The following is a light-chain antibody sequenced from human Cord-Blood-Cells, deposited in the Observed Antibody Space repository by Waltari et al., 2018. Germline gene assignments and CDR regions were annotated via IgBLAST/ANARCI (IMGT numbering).Light chain of an antibody. CDR3: QQYDNLSLT. V-gene: IGKV1-33*01. Sequence: DIQMTQSPSSLSASVGDRVPITCQASQDISNYLNWYQQKPGKAPKHLIYDASNLETGVPSRFSGSGSGTDFTFTISSLQPEDIATYYCQQYDNLSLTFGGGTKVEIK. CDR1: QDISNY. J-gene: IGKJ4*01. CDR2: DAS.